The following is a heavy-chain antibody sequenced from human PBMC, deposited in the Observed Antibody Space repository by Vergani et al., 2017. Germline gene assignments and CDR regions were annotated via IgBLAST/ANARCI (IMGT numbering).Heavy chain of an antibody. V-gene: IGHV3-23*04. CDR2: ISASGTT. D-gene: IGHD2-21*02. CDR1: GFTFTTYA. Sequence: EVQLVESGGGLVQPGGSVRLSCAASGFTFTTYAMSWVRQAPGKGLEWVSAISASGTTYYADSVKGRFTISRDNSQNTLYLQMNSLRVDDSAVYYCGKDSVVTGSYWGQGTLVTVSS. J-gene: IGHJ4*02. CDR3: GKDSVVTGSY.